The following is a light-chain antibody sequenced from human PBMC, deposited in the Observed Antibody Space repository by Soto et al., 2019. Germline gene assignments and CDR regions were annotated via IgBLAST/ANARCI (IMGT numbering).Light chain of an antibody. CDR3: AAWDDSLSGHYV. CDR2: RNN. CDR1: SSNIGAPYD. J-gene: IGLJ1*01. V-gene: IGLV1-47*01. Sequence: QSVLTQPPSVSGAPGQRVTISCTGSSSNIGAPYDVHWYQQLPGTAPKLLISRNNQRPSGVPDRFSGSKSGTSASLAISGLRSEDEGDYYCAAWDDSLSGHYVFGTGTKVTVL.